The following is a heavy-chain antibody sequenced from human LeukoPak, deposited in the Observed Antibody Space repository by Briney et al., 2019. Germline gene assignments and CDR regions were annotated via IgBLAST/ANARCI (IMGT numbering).Heavy chain of an antibody. J-gene: IGHJ6*03. CDR1: GGSFSGYY. CDR2: INHSGST. D-gene: IGHD2-2*01. CDR3: ARGFRVVVPAASHYYYYYMDV. V-gene: IGHV4-34*01. Sequence: PSETLSLTCAVYGGSFSGYYWSWIRQPPGKGLEWIGEINHSGSTNYNPSLKSRVTISVDTSKNQFSLKLSSVTAADTAVNYCARGFRVVVPAASHYYYYYMDVWGKGTTVTVPS.